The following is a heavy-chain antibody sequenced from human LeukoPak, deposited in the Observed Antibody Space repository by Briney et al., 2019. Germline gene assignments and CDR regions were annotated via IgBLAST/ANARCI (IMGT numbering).Heavy chain of an antibody. V-gene: IGHV3-7*03. CDR2: IKQDGSEK. CDR3: ARGGGSYYVGYYYYGMDV. J-gene: IGHJ6*02. CDR1: GFTFSSYA. Sequence: GRSLRLSCAASGFTFSSYAMSWVRQAPGKGLEWVANIKQDGSEKYYVDSVKGRFTISRDNAKNSLYLQMNSLRAEDTAVYYCARGGGSYYVGYYYYGMDVWGQGTTVTVSS. D-gene: IGHD1-26*01.